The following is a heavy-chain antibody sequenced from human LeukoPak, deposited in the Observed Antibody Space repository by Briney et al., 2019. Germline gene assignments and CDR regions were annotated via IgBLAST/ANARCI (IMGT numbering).Heavy chain of an antibody. CDR1: GFTFSSYG. Sequence: GGSLRLSCAASGFTFSSYGMSWVRQAPGKGLEWVSAISGSGGSTYYTDSVKGRFTISRDNSKNTLYLQMNSLRAEDTAVYYCAKGAQYYDFWSGYYTEQYFQHWGQGTLVTVSS. CDR3: AKGAQYYDFWSGYYTEQYFQH. CDR2: ISGSGGST. J-gene: IGHJ1*01. D-gene: IGHD3-3*01. V-gene: IGHV3-23*01.